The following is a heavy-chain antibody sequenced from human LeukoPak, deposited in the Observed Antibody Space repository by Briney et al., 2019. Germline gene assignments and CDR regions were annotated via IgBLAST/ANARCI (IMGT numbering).Heavy chain of an antibody. CDR1: GGSISSYY. Sequence: SETLSLTCTVSGGSISSYYWSWLRQPPGKGLEWIGYIYYSGSTNNNPSLKSRVTISVDTSKNQFSLKLSSVTAADTAVYYCARLLWFGESQDAFDIWAKGQWSPSLQ. D-gene: IGHD3-10*01. J-gene: IGHJ3*02. CDR3: ARLLWFGESQDAFDI. V-gene: IGHV4-59*08. CDR2: IYYSGST.